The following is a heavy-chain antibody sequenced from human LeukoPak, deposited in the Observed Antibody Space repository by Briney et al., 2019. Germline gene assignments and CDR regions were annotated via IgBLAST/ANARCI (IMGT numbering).Heavy chain of an antibody. CDR1: GGSISSGSYC. Sequence: TSQTLSLTCTVSGGSISSGSYCWSWIRQPAGKGLEWIGRIYTSGSTNYNPSLKSRVTISVDTSKNQFSLKLSSVTAADTAVYYCARERNDDYGGNSDAFDIWGQGTMVTVSS. D-gene: IGHD4-23*01. V-gene: IGHV4-61*02. CDR2: IYTSGST. J-gene: IGHJ3*02. CDR3: ARERNDDYGGNSDAFDI.